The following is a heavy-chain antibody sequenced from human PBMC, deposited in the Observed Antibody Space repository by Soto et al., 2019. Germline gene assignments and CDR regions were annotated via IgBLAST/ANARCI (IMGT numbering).Heavy chain of an antibody. D-gene: IGHD5-12*01. CDR3: AREGMATIYENTFDY. CDR2: ISYDGSNK. J-gene: IGHJ4*02. CDR1: GFTFSSYA. V-gene: IGHV3-30-3*01. Sequence: GGSLRLSCASSGFTFSSYAMHWVRQAPGKGLEWVAVISYDGSNKYYADSVKGRFTISRDNSKNTLYLQMNSLRAEDTAVYYCAREGMATIYENTFDYWGQGTMVTVSS.